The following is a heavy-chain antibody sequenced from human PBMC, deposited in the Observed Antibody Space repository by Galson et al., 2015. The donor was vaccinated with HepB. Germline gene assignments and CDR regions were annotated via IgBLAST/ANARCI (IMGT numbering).Heavy chain of an antibody. V-gene: IGHV3-15*07. CDR1: GFTFSNAW. CDR3: TTDKPGFLAVAGPAGGVSGGMDV. CDR2: IKSKTDGGTT. D-gene: IGHD6-19*01. Sequence: SLRLSCAASGFTFSNAWVNWVRQAPGKGLEWVGRIKSKTDGGTTDYAAPVKGRFTISRDDSKNTLYLQMNSLKTEDTAVYYCTTDKPGFLAVAGPAGGVSGGMDVWGQGTTVTVSS. J-gene: IGHJ6*02.